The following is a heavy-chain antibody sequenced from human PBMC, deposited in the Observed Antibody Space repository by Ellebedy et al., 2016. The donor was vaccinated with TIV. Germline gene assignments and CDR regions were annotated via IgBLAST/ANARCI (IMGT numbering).Heavy chain of an antibody. J-gene: IGHJ6*02. V-gene: IGHV5-51*01. CDR1: GYSFTSYW. Sequence: GESLKISXKRSGYSFTSYWIGWVRQMPGKGLEWMGIIYPGDSDTRYSPSFQGQVTISADKSISTAYLQWSSLKASDTAMYYCATGGYYDILTGYYYYGMDVWGQGTTVTVSS. D-gene: IGHD3-9*01. CDR2: IYPGDSDT. CDR3: ATGGYYDILTGYYYYGMDV.